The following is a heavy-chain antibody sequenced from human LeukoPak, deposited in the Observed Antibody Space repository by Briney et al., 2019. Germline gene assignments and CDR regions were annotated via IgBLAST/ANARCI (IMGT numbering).Heavy chain of an antibody. J-gene: IGHJ4*02. CDR2: ISAYNGNT. CDR3: ARGTAMSFLYYFDY. V-gene: IGHV1-18*04. D-gene: IGHD5-18*01. Sequence: EASVKVSCKASGYTFNSYGIRWVRQAPGRGLEWMGWISAYNGNTNYAQKLQGRVTMTTDTSTSTAYMELRSLRSDDTAVYYCARGTAMSFLYYFDYWGQGTLVTVSS. CDR1: GYTFNSYG.